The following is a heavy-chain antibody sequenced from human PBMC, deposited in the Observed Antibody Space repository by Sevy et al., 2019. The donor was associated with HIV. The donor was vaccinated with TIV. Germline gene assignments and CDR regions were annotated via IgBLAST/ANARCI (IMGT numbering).Heavy chain of an antibody. Sequence: GGSLRLSCAASGFTFSNYGMHWVRQAPGKGLEWVAFIRFDATIKYYRDSVKGRLTISRDNSKSTLYLQMNRLRAEDTAVYFCAKVLRIVEIPAAIDYYYGMDVWGQGTTVTVSS. CDR3: AKVLRIVEIPAAIDYYYGMDV. CDR1: GFTFSNYG. CDR2: IRFDATIK. D-gene: IGHD2-2*01. V-gene: IGHV3-30*02. J-gene: IGHJ6*02.